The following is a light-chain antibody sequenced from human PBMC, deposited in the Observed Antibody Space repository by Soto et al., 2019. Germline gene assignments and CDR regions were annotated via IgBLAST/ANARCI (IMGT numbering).Light chain of an antibody. J-gene: IGKJ1*01. Sequence: DIQMTQSPSSLSASVGDRVTITCRASQNIRSYLHWYQQKPGEAPKLLIYDASSLQSGVPSRFSGSGSGTEFTLTISSLQPDDFVTYYCQQYNSYSGTFGQGTKVDI. CDR2: DAS. CDR1: QNIRSY. CDR3: QQYNSYSGT. V-gene: IGKV1-5*01.